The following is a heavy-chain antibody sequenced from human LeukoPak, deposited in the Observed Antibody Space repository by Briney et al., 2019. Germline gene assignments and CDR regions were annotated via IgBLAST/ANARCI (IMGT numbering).Heavy chain of an antibody. D-gene: IGHD6-13*01. Sequence: PGGSLRLSCAASGFTFNSYAMSWVRQAPGKGLEWVSGISGSGDSTHLADSVKGRFTISRDNSKNTLYLQMNSLRAEDTAVYYCARRLAAAVDYWGQGTLVTVSS. J-gene: IGHJ4*02. CDR1: GFTFNSYA. CDR3: ARRLAAAVDY. CDR2: ISGSGDST. V-gene: IGHV3-23*01.